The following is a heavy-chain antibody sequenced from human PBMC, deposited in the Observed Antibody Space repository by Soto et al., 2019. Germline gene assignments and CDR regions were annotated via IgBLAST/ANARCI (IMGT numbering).Heavy chain of an antibody. CDR3: AVEDYGDHVSSFRNWFDP. CDR2: IIPILGIA. D-gene: IGHD4-17*01. J-gene: IGHJ5*02. Sequence: QVQLVQSGAEVKKPGSSVKVSCKASGGTFSSYTISWVRQAPGQGLEWMGRIIPILGIANYAQKFQGRVTITADKSTSTAYMELSSLRSEDTAVYYCAVEDYGDHVSSFRNWFDPWGQGTLVTVSS. V-gene: IGHV1-69*02. CDR1: GGTFSSYT.